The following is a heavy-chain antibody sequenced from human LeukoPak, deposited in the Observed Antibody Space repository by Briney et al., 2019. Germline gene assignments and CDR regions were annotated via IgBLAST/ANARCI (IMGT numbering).Heavy chain of an antibody. CDR3: AVGYSYGPDAFDI. J-gene: IGHJ3*02. CDR2: IYHSGST. V-gene: IGHV4-30-2*01. Sequence: SQSLSLTCAVSGGSISSGGYSWSWIRQPPGKGLGWIGYIYHSGSTYYNPSLKSRVTISVDRSKNQFSLKLSSVTAADTAVYYCAVGYSYGPDAFDIWGQGTMVTVSS. CDR1: GGSISSGGYS. D-gene: IGHD5-18*01.